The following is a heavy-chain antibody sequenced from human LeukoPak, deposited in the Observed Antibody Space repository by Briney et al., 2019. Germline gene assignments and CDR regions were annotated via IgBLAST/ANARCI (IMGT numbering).Heavy chain of an antibody. D-gene: IGHD1-26*01. CDR2: INSDGSST. CDR3: ARVSTYSAIDY. V-gene: IGHV3-74*01. J-gene: IGHJ4*02. CDR1: GFTVSSNY. Sequence: GGSLRLSCAASGFTVSSNYMSWVRQAPGKGLVWVSRINSDGSSTSYADSVKGRFTISRDNAKNTLYLQMNSLRAEDTAVYYCARVSTYSAIDYWGQGTLVTVSS.